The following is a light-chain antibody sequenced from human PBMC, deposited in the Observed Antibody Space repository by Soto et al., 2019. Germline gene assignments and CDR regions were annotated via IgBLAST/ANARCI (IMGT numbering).Light chain of an antibody. Sequence: AIRMTQSPSSFSTSTGDRVTITCRASQGISSFLAWYQQKPGKAPKLLIYEASTLQSGVPSRFSGSGSGTDFSLTISWLQSEDFATYYCQQYFSNPYTFGQGTKLEMK. CDR1: QGISSF. V-gene: IGKV1-8*01. J-gene: IGKJ2*01. CDR3: QQYFSNPYT. CDR2: EAS.